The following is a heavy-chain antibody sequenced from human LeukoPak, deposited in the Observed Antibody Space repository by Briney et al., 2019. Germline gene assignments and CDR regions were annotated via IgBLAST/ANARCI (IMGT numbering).Heavy chain of an antibody. J-gene: IGHJ4*02. V-gene: IGHV1-69*04. CDR2: IIPNLGTT. CDR3: ATTNDGGGYQWGDFFDF. CDR1: GGTSNSHA. Sequence: SVKVSCKASGGTSNSHAISWVRQAPGQGLEWMGRIIPNLGTTNRAQNFQDRVTLSADKSTNTAYMELTSLTSDDTAVYYCATTNDGGGYQWGDFFDFWGQGTLVTVSS. D-gene: IGHD3-22*01.